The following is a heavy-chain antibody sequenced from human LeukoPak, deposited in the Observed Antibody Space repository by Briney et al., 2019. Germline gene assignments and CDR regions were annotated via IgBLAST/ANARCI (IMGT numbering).Heavy chain of an antibody. CDR1: GFTFTAYH. V-gene: IGHV1-2*02. D-gene: IGHD3-22*01. CDR3: ARETGYYDSSGEFDP. CDR2: INPNSGGT. Sequence: ASVKVSCKASGFTFTAYHMHWVRQAPGQGLEWMGWINPNSGGTNYAQKFQGRVTMTRDTSISTAYMELSRLRSDDTAVYYCARETGYYDSSGEFDPWGQGTLVTVSS. J-gene: IGHJ5*02.